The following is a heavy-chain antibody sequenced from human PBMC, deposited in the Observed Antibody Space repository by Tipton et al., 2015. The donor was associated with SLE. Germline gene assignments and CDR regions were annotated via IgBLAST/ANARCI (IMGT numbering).Heavy chain of an antibody. D-gene: IGHD1-7*01. J-gene: IGHJ6*04. CDR1: GGSIRSSNW. CDR2: IHHRGST. Sequence: SLRLSCAVSGGSIRSSNWWSWVRQPPGKGLEYIGEIHHRGSTNYKSSLRGRLTISVDTSKDQFSLRLTSVTAADTAVYYCARATDWNLSPDVWGKGTTVTVSS. CDR3: ARATDWNLSPDV. V-gene: IGHV4-4*02.